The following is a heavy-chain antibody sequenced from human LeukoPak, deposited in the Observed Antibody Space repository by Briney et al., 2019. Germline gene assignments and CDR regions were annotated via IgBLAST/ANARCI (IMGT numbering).Heavy chain of an antibody. D-gene: IGHD2-15*01. Sequence: ASVKVSCKASGGTFSSYASSWVRQAPGQGLEWMGRIIPIFGTANYAQKFQGRVTITTDESTSTAYMELSSLRSEDTAVYYCARAGERVAFDYWGQGTLVTVSS. CDR1: GGTFSSYA. V-gene: IGHV1-69*05. CDR3: ARAGERVAFDY. J-gene: IGHJ4*02. CDR2: IIPIFGTA.